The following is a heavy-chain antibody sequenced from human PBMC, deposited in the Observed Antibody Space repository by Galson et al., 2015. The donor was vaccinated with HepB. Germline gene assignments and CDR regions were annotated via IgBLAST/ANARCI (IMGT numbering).Heavy chain of an antibody. CDR3: AKDRYYGDYFDY. CDR1: GFAFSTYA. J-gene: IGHJ4*02. Sequence: SLRLSCAASGFAFSTYAMSWVRQAPGKGLEWVAFIRYDGSNKYYPDSVKGRFTISRDNSKNTLYLQMNSLRPEDSAMYYYAKDRYYGDYFDYWGQGALVTVSS. D-gene: IGHD4-17*01. CDR2: IRYDGSNK. V-gene: IGHV3-30*02.